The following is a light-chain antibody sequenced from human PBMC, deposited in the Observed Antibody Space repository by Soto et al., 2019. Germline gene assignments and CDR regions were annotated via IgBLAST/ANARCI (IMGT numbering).Light chain of an antibody. V-gene: IGKV3-15*01. CDR3: QQYNNWPRT. CDR2: GTS. Sequence: IVMTQSPATLSVSPGERATLSCRPSQSVSKNLAWYQQKPGKAPRLLSYGTSTRDTGIPARFSGIGAGTDFTLTITSLQSEDFAVYYCQQYNNWPRTFGQGTKVDI. J-gene: IGKJ1*01. CDR1: QSVSKN.